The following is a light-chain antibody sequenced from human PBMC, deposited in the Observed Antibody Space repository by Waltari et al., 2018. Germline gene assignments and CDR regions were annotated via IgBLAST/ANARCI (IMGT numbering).Light chain of an antibody. J-gene: IGKJ2*01. Sequence: DIQLTQSPSFLSASVVDRVTITCRASQGIRSYLAWYQKKPGEAPKLLIYDAFTLQSGVPSRFSGSGSGTDFTLTISSLQPEDFATYYCQQLNSYPYTFGQGTKLEI. CDR3: QQLNSYPYT. V-gene: IGKV1-9*01. CDR2: DAF. CDR1: QGIRSY.